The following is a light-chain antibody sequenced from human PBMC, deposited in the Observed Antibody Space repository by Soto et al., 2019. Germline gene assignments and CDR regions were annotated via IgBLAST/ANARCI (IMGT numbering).Light chain of an antibody. Sequence: EIAMTQSPATLSVSLGERATLSCRASQYISNNLGWYQQRPGQAPSLLIYGASTRATGVPARFSGSGSGTDFLLSISGLQSEDSAVYYCQQYNHWSSITFGQGTRLEIK. CDR3: QQYNHWSSIT. V-gene: IGKV3-15*01. CDR2: GAS. J-gene: IGKJ5*01. CDR1: QYISNN.